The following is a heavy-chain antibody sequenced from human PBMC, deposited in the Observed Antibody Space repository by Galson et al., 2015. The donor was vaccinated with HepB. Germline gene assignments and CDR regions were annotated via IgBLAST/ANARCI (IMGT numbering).Heavy chain of an antibody. D-gene: IGHD3-10*01. V-gene: IGHV2-5*02. J-gene: IGHJ4*02. Sequence: PALVKPTQTLTLTCTFSGFSLSTSGVGVGWIRQPPGKALEWLALIYWDDDKRYSPSLKSRLTITRDTSKNQVVLTMTNMDPVDTATYYCAHASSGSYMSDYWGQGTLVTVSS. CDR1: GFSLSTSGVG. CDR3: AHASSGSYMSDY. CDR2: IYWDDDK.